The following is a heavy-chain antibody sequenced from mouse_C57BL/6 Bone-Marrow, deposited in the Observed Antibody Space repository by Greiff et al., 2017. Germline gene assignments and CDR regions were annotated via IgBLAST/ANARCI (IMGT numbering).Heavy chain of an antibody. V-gene: IGHV1-15*01. Sequence: VNVVESGAELVRPGASVTLSCKASGYTFTDYEMHWVKQTPVHGLEWIGAIDPETGGTAYNQKFKGKAILTADKSSSTAYMELRSLTSEDSAVYYCTRILGLRQEGFDYWGQGTTLTVSS. CDR1: GYTFTDYE. J-gene: IGHJ2*01. CDR2: IDPETGGT. D-gene: IGHD2-4*01. CDR3: TRILGLRQEGFDY.